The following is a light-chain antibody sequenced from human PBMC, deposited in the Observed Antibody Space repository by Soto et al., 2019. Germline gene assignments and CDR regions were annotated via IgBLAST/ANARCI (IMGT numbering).Light chain of an antibody. Sequence: EMVLTQYTGTLSLSPGERATLSCRASQSVSSYLAWYQQKPGQAPRLLIYDASNRATGIPARFSGSGSGTDFTLTISSLEPEDFAVYYCQQRSNWWTFGQGTKV. CDR3: QQRSNWWT. CDR1: QSVSSY. V-gene: IGKV3-11*01. J-gene: IGKJ1*01. CDR2: DAS.